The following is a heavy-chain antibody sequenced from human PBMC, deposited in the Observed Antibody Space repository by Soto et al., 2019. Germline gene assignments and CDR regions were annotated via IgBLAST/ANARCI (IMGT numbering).Heavy chain of an antibody. CDR3: ARDRDFWSGFELGD. Sequence: GGSLRLSCAASGFTFSSYAMSWVRQAPGKGLEWVSAISGSGGSTYYADSVKGRFTISRDNSKNTLYLQMNSLRAEDTAVYYCARDRDFWSGFELGDWGQGTLVTVSS. CDR2: ISGSGGST. J-gene: IGHJ4*02. V-gene: IGHV3-23*01. D-gene: IGHD3-3*01. CDR1: GFTFSSYA.